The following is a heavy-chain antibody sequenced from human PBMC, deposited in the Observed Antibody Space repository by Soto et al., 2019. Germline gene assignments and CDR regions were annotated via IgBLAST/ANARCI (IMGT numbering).Heavy chain of an antibody. CDR2: LSPSSGHT. D-gene: IGHD3-9*01. CDR1: GYTFTSYD. J-gene: IGHJ4*02. CDR3: ATTLYIDTVAH. V-gene: IGHV1-8*01. Sequence: QVQLVQSGAEVKKPGASVKVSCKASGYTFTSYDINWVRQATGQGLEWMGWLSPSSGHTGNAQPFPARVTMTRNTSISTAYMTLSSLTSDDTAVYYCATTLYIDTVAHWRPRPLVTVSS.